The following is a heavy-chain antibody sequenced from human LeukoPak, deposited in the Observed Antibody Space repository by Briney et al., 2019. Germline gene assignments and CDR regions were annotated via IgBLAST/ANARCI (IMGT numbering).Heavy chain of an antibody. Sequence: LPGGSPRLSCAASGFTFSTYEMNWVRQAPGKGLEWVSYISSSGTTIYYADSVKGRFTISRDNAKNSLYVQMNSLRAEDTAVYYCARARVAGDRYYYYGMDVWGQGTTVTVSS. V-gene: IGHV3-48*03. CDR2: ISSSGTTI. J-gene: IGHJ6*02. CDR3: ARARVAGDRYYYYGMDV. D-gene: IGHD6-19*01. CDR1: GFTFSTYE.